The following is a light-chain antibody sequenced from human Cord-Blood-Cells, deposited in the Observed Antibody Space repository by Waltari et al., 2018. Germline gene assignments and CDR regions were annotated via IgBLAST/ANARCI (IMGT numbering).Light chain of an antibody. CDR2: AAS. CDR1: QSISSY. J-gene: IGKJ2*01. CDR3: QQSYSTPYT. Sequence: DLQMTQSPSSLSASVGDRVTITCRASQSISSYLNWYQQKPGKAPKLLIYAASSLQSGVPSRFSGSGSGTDFTLTISSQQPEDFTTYYCQQSYSTPYTFGQGTKLEIK. V-gene: IGKV1-39*01.